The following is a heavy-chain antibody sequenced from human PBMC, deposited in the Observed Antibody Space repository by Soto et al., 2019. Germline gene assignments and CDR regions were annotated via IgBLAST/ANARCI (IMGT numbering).Heavy chain of an antibody. CDR3: AREGKCAYGVCYGNWFDP. CDR1: GGSISSDGYS. CDR2: SDHSGST. J-gene: IGHJ5*02. V-gene: IGHV4-30-2*01. Sequence: QLQLQESGSGLVKPSQTLSLTCAVSGGSISSDGYSWSWIRQPPGKVLEWIGYSDHSGSTSHNPHLKSRVTMSIDRSKNHFSLKLTSVTAEDTAVYFCAREGKCAYGVCYGNWFDPWGQGTLVTVSP. D-gene: IGHD2-8*01.